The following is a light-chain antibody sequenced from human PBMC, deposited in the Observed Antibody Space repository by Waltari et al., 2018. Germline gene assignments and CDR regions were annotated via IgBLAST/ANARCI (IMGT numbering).Light chain of an antibody. CDR1: QGISTH. J-gene: IGKJ4*01. V-gene: IGKV1-9*01. Sequence: DIQLTQSPSFLSASVRDRVTITCRASQGISTHLAWYQQKPGKGPKLLNYAASTLQSDIPSRFSGSGSGTEFTLTISSLQSEDFATYYCLHLNNFPLSFGGGTKVELK. CDR3: LHLNNFPLS. CDR2: AAS.